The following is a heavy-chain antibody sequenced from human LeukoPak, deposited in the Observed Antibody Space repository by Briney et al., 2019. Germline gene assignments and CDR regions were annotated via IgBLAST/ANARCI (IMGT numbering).Heavy chain of an antibody. CDR1: GYSFTTYW. D-gene: IGHD2-21*02. J-gene: IGHJ3*02. V-gene: IGHV5-51*01. CDR2: IYPGDSDT. CDR3: ARRDDLADAFDI. Sequence: GASLKISCKGSGYSFTTYWIGWVRQMPGKGLEWMGIIYPGDSDTRYSPSFQGQVTISADKSINTAYLQWNSLKASDTAMYYCARRDDLADAFDIWGQGTMVIVSS.